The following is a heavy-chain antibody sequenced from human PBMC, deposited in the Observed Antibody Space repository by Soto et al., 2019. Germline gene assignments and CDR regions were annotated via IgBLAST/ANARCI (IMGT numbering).Heavy chain of an antibody. CDR3: ARGLPIVGGVITNNWFDP. D-gene: IGHD3-10*02. J-gene: IGHJ5*02. V-gene: IGHV4-34*01. CDR1: GGSFSGYY. Sequence: QVQLQQWGAGLLKPSETLSLTCAVYGGSFSGYYWSWIRQPPGKGLEWIGEINHSGSTNYNPSLKSRVTISVDTSKNQFSLKLSSVTAADTAVYYCARGLPIVGGVITNNWFDPWGQGTLVTVSS. CDR2: INHSGST.